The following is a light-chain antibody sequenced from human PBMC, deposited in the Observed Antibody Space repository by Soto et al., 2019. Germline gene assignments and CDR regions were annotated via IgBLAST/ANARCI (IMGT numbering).Light chain of an antibody. CDR1: QSVDSSY. J-gene: IGKJ4*01. Sequence: EVVLTQSPGALSLSPGERATLSCRASQSVDSSYFAWYQQRPGQAPRLLIYETSSRATGIPDRFSGSGSGTDFTLTVSRLEPEDFAVYFCQQYGSYPLTFGGWTKVEIK. CDR2: ETS. CDR3: QQYGSYPLT. V-gene: IGKV3-20*01.